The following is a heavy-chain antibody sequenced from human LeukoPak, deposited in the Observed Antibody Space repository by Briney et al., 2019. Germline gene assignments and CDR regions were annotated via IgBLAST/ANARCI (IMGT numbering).Heavy chain of an antibody. V-gene: IGHV1-18*04. CDR3: ARRWTTMPDDYFDY. CDR2: ISPYNDNT. J-gene: IGHJ4*02. CDR1: GYTFTSYN. Sequence: ASVKVSCKASGYTFTSYNIGWVRQAPGQGLEWMGWISPYNDNTNYARRLQGRVTMTTDTSTSTAYMELRSLRSDDTAVFYCARRWTTMPDDYFDYWGQGTMVTVSS. D-gene: IGHD4-17*01.